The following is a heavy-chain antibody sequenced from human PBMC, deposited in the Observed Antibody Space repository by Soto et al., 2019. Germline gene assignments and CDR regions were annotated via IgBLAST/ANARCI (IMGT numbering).Heavy chain of an antibody. CDR1: GLTFDDYA. D-gene: IGHD1-26*01. J-gene: IGHJ6*02. CDR3: AKDRSAFNGRLTNGMDV. Sequence: EVQLVESGGGLVQPGRSLTLSCAASGLTFDDYAMHWVRQPPGKGLEWVSGIGWNSGRVGYADSVKGRFTISRDNAKNSLYLQMNSLRAEDTALYDCAKDRSAFNGRLTNGMDVWGQGTTVTVSS. V-gene: IGHV3-9*01. CDR2: IGWNSGRV.